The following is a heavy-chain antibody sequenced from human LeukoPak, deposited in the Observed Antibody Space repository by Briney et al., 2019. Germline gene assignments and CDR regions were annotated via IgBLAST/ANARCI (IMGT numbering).Heavy chain of an antibody. CDR2: MYYSGDT. CDR3: ARRSYDYESGYYYGRGWFDP. D-gene: IGHD3-22*01. Sequence: SETLSLTCIVSAGSISMDYWTWIRQTPGKGLEWIGHMYYSGDTNYNPSLRSRATISVDTSKNQVFLKLSSVTAADTALYFCARRSYDYESGYYYGRGWFDPWGQGTLVTVSS. J-gene: IGHJ5*02. CDR1: AGSISMDY. V-gene: IGHV4-59*08.